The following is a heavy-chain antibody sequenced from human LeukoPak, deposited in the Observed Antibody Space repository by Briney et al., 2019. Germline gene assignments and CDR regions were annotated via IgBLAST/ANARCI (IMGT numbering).Heavy chain of an antibody. CDR3: ASAYCGADCYSSWFDP. CDR2: IYYSVST. D-gene: IGHD2-21*02. Sequence: SETLSLTCTVSGGSISSSSYYWSWIRQPPGKGLEWLGSIYYSVSTYYNSSLKSRVTISEHTSKNQFSLKLRYVTAADTAVYYCASAYCGADCYSSWFDPWGQGTLVTVSS. J-gene: IGHJ5*02. V-gene: IGHV4-39*01. CDR1: GGSISSSSYY.